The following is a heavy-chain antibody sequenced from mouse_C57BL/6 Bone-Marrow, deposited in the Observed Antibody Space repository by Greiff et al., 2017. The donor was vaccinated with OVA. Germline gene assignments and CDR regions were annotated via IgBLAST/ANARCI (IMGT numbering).Heavy chain of an antibody. Sequence: VQLQQSGAELVKPGASVKLSCKASGYTFTSYWMQWVKQRPGQGLEWIGEIDPSDSYTNYNQKFKGKATLTVDTSSSTAYLQLSSLTSGDSAVYYCARSGSNGAYWGQGTLVTVSA. D-gene: IGHD2-5*01. CDR3: ARSGSNGAY. J-gene: IGHJ3*01. CDR1: GYTFTSYW. CDR2: IDPSDSYT. V-gene: IGHV1-50*01.